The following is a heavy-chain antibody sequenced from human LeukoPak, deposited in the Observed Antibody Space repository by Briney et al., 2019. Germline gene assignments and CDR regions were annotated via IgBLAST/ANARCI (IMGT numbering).Heavy chain of an antibody. CDR2: MHTSGST. CDR1: GGSISSYY. Sequence: SETLSLTCTVSGGSISSYYWNWIRQPAGKGLEWIGRMHTSGSTSYNPSLKSRVTMSIDTSKNQFSLKLSALTAADTAVYYCAAPTLSYYDSSSYYSDRDWYFDLWGRGTLVTVSS. V-gene: IGHV4-4*07. J-gene: IGHJ2*01. D-gene: IGHD3-22*01. CDR3: AAPTLSYYDSSSYYSDRDWYFDL.